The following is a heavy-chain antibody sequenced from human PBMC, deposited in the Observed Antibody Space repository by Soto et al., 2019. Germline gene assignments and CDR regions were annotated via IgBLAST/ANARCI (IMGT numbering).Heavy chain of an antibody. Sequence: QVQLQESGPGLVKPSGTLSLTCAVSGGSISSSNWWSWVRQPPGKGLEWIGEIYHSGSTNYNPSLKSRVPISVDKSKNQLSLKLRSVAAADTAVYYCATRPFYYDSSGQTYWGQGTLVTVSS. CDR1: GGSISSSNW. CDR2: IYHSGST. D-gene: IGHD3-22*01. J-gene: IGHJ4*02. V-gene: IGHV4-4*02. CDR3: ATRPFYYDSSGQTY.